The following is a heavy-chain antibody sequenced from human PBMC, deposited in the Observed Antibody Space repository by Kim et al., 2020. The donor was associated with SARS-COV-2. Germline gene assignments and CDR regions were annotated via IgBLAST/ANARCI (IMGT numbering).Heavy chain of an antibody. V-gene: IGHV3-23*01. CDR1: GFTFSSYA. CDR3: AKFGDPQNYYGSGSYLDY. J-gene: IGHJ4*02. Sequence: GGSLRLSCAASGFTFSSYAMSWVRQAPGKGLEWVSTISGSGGSTYYADSVQGRFTISRDNSKNTLYLQMNSLRAEDTAVYYCAKFGDPQNYYGSGSYLDYWGQGTLVTVSS. CDR2: ISGSGGST. D-gene: IGHD3-10*01.